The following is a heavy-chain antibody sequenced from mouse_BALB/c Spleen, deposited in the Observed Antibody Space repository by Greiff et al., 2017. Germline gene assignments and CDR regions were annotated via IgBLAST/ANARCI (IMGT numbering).Heavy chain of an antibody. CDR3: ARKYYDYGVDY. D-gene: IGHD2-4*01. J-gene: IGHJ4*01. CDR1: GFSLTSYG. CDR2: IWAGGST. V-gene: IGHV2-9*02. Sequence: VQLKESGPGLVAPSQRLSITCTVSGFSLTSYGVHWVRQPPGKGLEWLGVIWAGGSTNYNSALMSRLSISKDNSKSQVFLKMNSLQTDDTAMYYCARKYYDYGVDYWGQGTSVTVSS.